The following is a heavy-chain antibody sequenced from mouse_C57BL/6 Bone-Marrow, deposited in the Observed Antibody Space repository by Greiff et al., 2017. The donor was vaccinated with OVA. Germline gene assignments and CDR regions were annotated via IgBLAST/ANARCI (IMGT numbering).Heavy chain of an antibody. CDR1: GYTFTDYY. CDR3: ASRVNWGLGNY. V-gene: IGHV1-26*01. CDR2: INPNNGGT. Sequence: EVQLQQSGPELLKPGASVKISCKASGYTFTDYYMNWVKQSHGKSLEWIGDINPNNGGTSYNQKFKGKATLTVDKSSSTAYMELRSLTSEDSAVYYCASRVNWGLGNYWGQGTTLTVSS. D-gene: IGHD4-1*02. J-gene: IGHJ2*01.